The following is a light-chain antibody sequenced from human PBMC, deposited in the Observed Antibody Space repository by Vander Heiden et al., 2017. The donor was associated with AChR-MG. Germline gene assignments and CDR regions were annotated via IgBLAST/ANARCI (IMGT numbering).Light chain of an antibody. V-gene: IGKV1-39*01. Sequence: DIQMTQSPSSLSASVGDRVTITCRASRGVSNYLNWYQQKPGQAPSLLIYTISHLQSAVPSRFSGSGSGTDFTLTITSLQAEDFATYYCHQSYSSPWTFGQGTKVEMK. J-gene: IGKJ1*01. CDR2: TIS. CDR1: RGVSNY. CDR3: HQSYSSPWT.